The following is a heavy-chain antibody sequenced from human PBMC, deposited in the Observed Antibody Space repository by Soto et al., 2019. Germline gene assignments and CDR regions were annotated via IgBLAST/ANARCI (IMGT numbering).Heavy chain of an antibody. Sequence: SETLSLTCTVSSGSISSGDYYWSWIRQRPGKGLEWLGYVYYTGNTYYNPSLKSRVAISLDTSKNQFSLKVRSVTAADTAVYYCAREFCIDAICPGYFDYWGQGILVTVSS. D-gene: IGHD2-8*01. J-gene: IGHJ4*02. CDR1: SGSISSGDYY. CDR2: VYYTGNT. V-gene: IGHV4-31*03. CDR3: AREFCIDAICPGYFDY.